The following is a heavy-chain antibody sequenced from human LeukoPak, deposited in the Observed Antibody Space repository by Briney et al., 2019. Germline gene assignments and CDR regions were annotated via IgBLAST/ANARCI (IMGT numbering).Heavy chain of an antibody. CDR1: GGTFSSYA. CDR3: AREGPEGFSAFDI. V-gene: IGHV1-69*06. CDR2: IIPIFGTA. D-gene: IGHD1-14*01. J-gene: IGHJ3*02. Sequence: ASVKVSCKASGGTFSSYAISWVRLAPGQGLKWMGGIIPIFGTANYAQKFQGRVTITADKSTSTAYMELSSLRSEDTAVYHCAREGPEGFSAFDIWGQGTMVTVSS.